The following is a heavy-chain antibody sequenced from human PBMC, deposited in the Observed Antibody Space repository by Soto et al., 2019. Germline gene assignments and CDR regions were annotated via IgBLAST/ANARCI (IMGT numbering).Heavy chain of an antibody. J-gene: IGHJ6*02. Sequence: ASVKVSCKASGYTFTSYYMHWVRQAPGQGLEWMGIINPSGGSTSYAQKFQGRVTMTRDTSTSTVYMELSSLRSEDTAVYYCARDPLIAIPAARKYGMDVWGQGTTVTVSS. CDR1: GYTFTSYY. D-gene: IGHD6-13*01. V-gene: IGHV1-46*01. CDR3: ARDPLIAIPAARKYGMDV. CDR2: INPSGGST.